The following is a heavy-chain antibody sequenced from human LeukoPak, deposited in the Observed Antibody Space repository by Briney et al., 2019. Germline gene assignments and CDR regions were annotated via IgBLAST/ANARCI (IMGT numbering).Heavy chain of an antibody. J-gene: IGHJ4*02. D-gene: IGHD3-10*01. CDR1: GYTFTSYG. CDR3: ARDPVGELLWFGELSAPDY. CDR2: ISAYNGNT. V-gene: IGHV1-18*01. Sequence: ASVKVSCKASGYTFTSYGISWVRQAPGQGLEWMGWISAYNGNTNYAQKLQGRVTMTTDTSTSTAYMELRSLRSDDTAVYYCARDPVGELLWFGELSAPDYWGQGTLVTVPS.